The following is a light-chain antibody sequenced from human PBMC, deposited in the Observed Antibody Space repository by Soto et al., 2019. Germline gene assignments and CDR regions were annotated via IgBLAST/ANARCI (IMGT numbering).Light chain of an antibody. CDR1: QSVIGN. V-gene: IGKV3-15*01. J-gene: IGKJ4*01. CDR3: QQLNSYPLS. Sequence: EIVMTQSPATLSVSPGDRATLSCRASQSVIGNLAWYQQKPGQAPSLLIYDASTRATVIPARFSGSGSGTEFTLTISSLQPEDFATYYCQQLNSYPLSFGGGTKVDTK. CDR2: DAS.